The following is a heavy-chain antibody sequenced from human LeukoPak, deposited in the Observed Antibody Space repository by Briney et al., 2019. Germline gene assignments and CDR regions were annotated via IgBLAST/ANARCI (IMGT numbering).Heavy chain of an antibody. J-gene: IGHJ4*02. V-gene: IGHV3-11*01. CDR3: ARAMDDSSGYYRLPFDY. CDR2: ISSSGSTI. CDR1: GFTFSDYY. Sequence: TGGSLRLSRAASGFTFSDYYMSWIRQAPGKGLEWVSYISSSGSTIYYADSVKGRFTISRDNAKNSLYLQMNSLRAEDTAMYYCARAMDDSSGYYRLPFDYWGQGTLVTVSS. D-gene: IGHD3-22*01.